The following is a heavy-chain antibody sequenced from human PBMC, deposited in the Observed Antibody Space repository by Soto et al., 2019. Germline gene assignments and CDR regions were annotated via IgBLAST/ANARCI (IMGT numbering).Heavy chain of an antibody. CDR2: ISNSGNT. V-gene: IGHV4-59*01. CDR1: GGSISGYY. CDR3: ARDSAVGAPKRGFEY. Sequence: QVHLQESGPGLVRPSETLSLSCTVSGGSISGYYWSWIRQPPGKGLEWIGLISNSGNTNYNPSLKSRVSISVDTSKNQVSLNLRSVSAADTAVYYCARDSAVGAPKRGFEYWGQGTLVTVSS. D-gene: IGHD1-26*01. J-gene: IGHJ4*02.